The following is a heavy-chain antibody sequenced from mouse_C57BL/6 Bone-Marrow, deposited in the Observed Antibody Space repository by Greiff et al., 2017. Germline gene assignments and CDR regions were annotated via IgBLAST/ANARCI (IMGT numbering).Heavy chain of an antibody. Sequence: EVKLVEPGGGLVKPGGSLKLSCAASGFTFSSYAMSWVRQTPEKRLEWVATISDGGSYTYYPDNVKGRFTLSIDNAKNNLYLQMSHLKSEDTAMYYCARDGLTGNAMDYWGQGTSVTVSS. CDR1: GFTFSSYA. D-gene: IGHD4-1*01. CDR2: ISDGGSYT. CDR3: ARDGLTGNAMDY. V-gene: IGHV5-4*01. J-gene: IGHJ4*01.